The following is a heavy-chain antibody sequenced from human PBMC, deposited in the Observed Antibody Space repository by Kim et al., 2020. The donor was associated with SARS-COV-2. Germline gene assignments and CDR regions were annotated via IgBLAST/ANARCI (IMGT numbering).Heavy chain of an antibody. CDR2: IYYSGST. CDR3: ARVKRGWYGEVNWFDP. Sequence: SETLSLTCTVSGDSISSYYWSWIRQPPGKGLEWIGYIYYSGSTNSNPSLKSRVTISVDTSKNQFSLKLSSVTAADTAVYYCARVKRGWYGEVNWFDPWGEGTLVTVSS. J-gene: IGHJ5*02. D-gene: IGHD6-19*01. CDR1: GDSISSYY. V-gene: IGHV4-59*13.